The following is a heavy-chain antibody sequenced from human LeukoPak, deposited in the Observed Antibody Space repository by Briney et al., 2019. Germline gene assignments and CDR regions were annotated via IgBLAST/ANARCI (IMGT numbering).Heavy chain of an antibody. D-gene: IGHD3-16*02. CDR2: MYHSGST. V-gene: IGHV4-38-2*02. CDR3: ARYDVWGSYRAFDY. J-gene: IGHJ4*02. Sequence: SETLSLTCTVSGGSISSYYWGWIRQPPGKGLEWIGTMYHSGSTYYNPSLKSRVTISVDTSKNQFSLKLSSVTAADTAVYYCARYDVWGSYRAFDYWGQGTLVTVSS. CDR1: GGSISSYY.